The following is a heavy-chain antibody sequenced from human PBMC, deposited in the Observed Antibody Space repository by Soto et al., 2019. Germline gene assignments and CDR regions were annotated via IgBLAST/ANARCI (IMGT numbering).Heavy chain of an antibody. CDR1: SVSNAW. CDR3: TADLGYCISTSCTDYYYYGMDV. CDR2: IKTKTSGGAT. D-gene: IGHD2-2*01. Sequence: SVSNAWMNWVRQAPGKGLQWVARIKTKTSGGATDYAAPVKGRFTIPRDDSKNTLYLQMNSLKTVDTAVYYCTADLGYCISTSCTDYYYYGMDVWGQGTTVTVSS. V-gene: IGHV3-15*07. J-gene: IGHJ6*02.